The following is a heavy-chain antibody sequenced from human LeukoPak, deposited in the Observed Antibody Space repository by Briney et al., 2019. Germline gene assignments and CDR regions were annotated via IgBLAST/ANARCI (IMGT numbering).Heavy chain of an antibody. V-gene: IGHV3-33*01. CDR1: GFTFSSYG. CDR2: IWYDGSGK. D-gene: IGHD2-2*01. Sequence: PGRSLRLSCAASGFTFSSYGMHWVRQAPGKGLEWVGIIWYDGSGKYYADSVKGRFTISRDNSKNTVYLQMNSLRGEDTAVYYCARHSAIVAPPDYWGQGTLVTVSS. J-gene: IGHJ4*02. CDR3: ARHSAIVAPPDY.